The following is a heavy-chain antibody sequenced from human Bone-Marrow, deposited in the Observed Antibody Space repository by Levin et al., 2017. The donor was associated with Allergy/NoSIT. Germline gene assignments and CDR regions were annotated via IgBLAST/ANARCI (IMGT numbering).Heavy chain of an antibody. Sequence: SGPTLVKPTETLTLTCTVSGFSLSNARMGVSWIRQPPGKALEWLAHIFSNDEKSYSTSLKSRLTISKDTSKSQVVLTMTNMDPVDTATYYCARINLPLNWGEYDYYGMDVWGQGTTVTVSS. D-gene: IGHD7-27*01. J-gene: IGHJ6*02. V-gene: IGHV2-26*01. CDR1: GFSLSNARMG. CDR2: IFSNDEK. CDR3: ARINLPLNWGEYDYYGMDV.